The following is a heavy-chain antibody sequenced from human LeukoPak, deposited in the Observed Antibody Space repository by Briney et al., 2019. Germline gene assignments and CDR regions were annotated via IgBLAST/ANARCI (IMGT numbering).Heavy chain of an antibody. CDR3: ASLDQDIVVVPAAGDGFDI. V-gene: IGHV3-48*03. CDR1: GFTFSSYE. CDR2: ISSSGSTI. J-gene: IGHJ3*02. D-gene: IGHD2-2*01. Sequence: GGSLRLSCAASGFTFSSYEMNWVRQAPGKGLEWVSYISSSGSTIYYADSVKGRFTISRDNAKNSLYLQMNSLRAEDTAVYYCASLDQDIVVVPAAGDGFDIWGQGTMVTVSS.